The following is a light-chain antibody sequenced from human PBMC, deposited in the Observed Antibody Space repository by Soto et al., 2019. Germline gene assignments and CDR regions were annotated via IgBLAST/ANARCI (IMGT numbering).Light chain of an antibody. CDR3: QQYGSSPLLT. CDR2: GAS. Sequence: EIVLTQSPGTLSLSPGERATLSCRASQSFSSSYLAWYQQKPGQAPRLLIYGASSSATGIPDRFSGSGSGTDFTLTISRLEPEDFAVYYCQQYGSSPLLTFGGGTKVDIK. CDR1: QSFSSSY. V-gene: IGKV3-20*01. J-gene: IGKJ4*01.